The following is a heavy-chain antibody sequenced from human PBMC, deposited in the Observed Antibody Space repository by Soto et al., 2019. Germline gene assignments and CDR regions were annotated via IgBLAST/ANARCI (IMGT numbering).Heavy chain of an antibody. D-gene: IGHD3-22*01. CDR3: ARAICYYYDSSGYCLDAFDI. CDR1: GGSISSYY. Sequence: KSSETLSLTCTVSGGSISSYYWSWIRQPPGKGLEWIGYIYYSGSTNYNPSLKSRVTISVDTSKNQFSLKLSSVTAADTAVYYCARAICYYYDSSGYCLDAFDIWGQGTMVTVSS. V-gene: IGHV4-59*01. J-gene: IGHJ3*02. CDR2: IYYSGST.